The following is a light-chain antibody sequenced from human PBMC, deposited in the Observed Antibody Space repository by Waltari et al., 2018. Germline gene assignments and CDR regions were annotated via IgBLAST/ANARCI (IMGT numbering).Light chain of an antibody. CDR2: GAS. J-gene: IGKJ1*01. CDR3: QHYVRLPAT. CDR1: QRISRT. Sequence: EIVLTQSPGSLSLSPGERPTLTCRASQRISRTLAWYQQKPGQAPRLLIYGASIRASGIPDKFSGTGSGTDFSLTINRLEPEDFAVYFCQHYVRLPATFGQGTKVEI. V-gene: IGKV3-20*01.